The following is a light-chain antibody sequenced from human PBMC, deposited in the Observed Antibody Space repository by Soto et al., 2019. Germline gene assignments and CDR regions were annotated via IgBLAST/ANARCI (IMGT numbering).Light chain of an antibody. Sequence: EIVMTQSPATLSVSPGERVTLSCRASQSVGGNLAWYQQRPGQAPRLLIYGASSRATGIPDRFSGSGSGTDFTLTISRLEPEDFAVYYCQQYGSSTGTLGQGTKVDIK. V-gene: IGKV3-20*01. CDR1: QSVGGN. CDR3: QQYGSSTGT. J-gene: IGKJ1*01. CDR2: GAS.